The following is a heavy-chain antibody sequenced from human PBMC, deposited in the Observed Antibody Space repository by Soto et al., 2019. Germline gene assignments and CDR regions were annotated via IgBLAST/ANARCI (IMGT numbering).Heavy chain of an antibody. V-gene: IGHV3-23*01. Sequence: PGGSLRLSCAASGFTFSNYAMSWVRQAPGKGLEWVSAISGSGANTYYADSVKGRFTISRDNSKNTLYLQMNSLRDEDTAVYYCTRDHYGGKVSFGYWGQGTLVTVSS. D-gene: IGHD4-17*01. CDR2: ISGSGANT. CDR1: GFTFSNYA. J-gene: IGHJ4*02. CDR3: TRDHYGGKVSFGY.